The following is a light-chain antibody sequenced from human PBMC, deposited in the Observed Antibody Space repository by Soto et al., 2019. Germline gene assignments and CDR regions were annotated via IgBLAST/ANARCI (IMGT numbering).Light chain of an antibody. CDR2: GSS. J-gene: IGKJ5*01. Sequence: EIVMTQSPATLSVSPGERATLSCRASQSVSSNLAWYQQKPGQAPSLLIYGSSARANGVPARFSGSGSGTEFTLTISSLEPEDFAVYYCQQRSNWPPVITFGQGTRLEIK. CDR1: QSVSSN. V-gene: IGKV3-15*01. CDR3: QQRSNWPPVIT.